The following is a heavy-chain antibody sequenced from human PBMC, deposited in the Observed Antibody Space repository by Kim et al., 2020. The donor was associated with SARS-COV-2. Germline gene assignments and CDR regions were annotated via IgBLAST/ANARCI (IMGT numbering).Heavy chain of an antibody. CDR3: ARDLKGYYSADY. V-gene: IGHV3-48*02. Sequence: GGSLRLSCAASGFMLSSYSLNWVRQAPGKWLEWISYISSSGSNIYYADSLKGRFTLSRDNAKNTLYLQMNSLRDEDAAVYYCARDLKGYYSADYWGQGTLFNFSS. CDR2: ISSSGSNI. CDR1: GFMLSSYS. D-gene: IGHD3-22*01. J-gene: IGHJ4*02.